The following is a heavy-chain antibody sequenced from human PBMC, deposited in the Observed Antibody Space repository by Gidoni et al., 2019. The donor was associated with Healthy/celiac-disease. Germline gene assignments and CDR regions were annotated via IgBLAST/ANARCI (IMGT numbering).Heavy chain of an antibody. Sequence: EVQLVQSGAEVKKPGESLKISCKGSGYSFTSYWIGWVRQMPGKGLEWMGIIYPGDSDTRYSPSFQDQVTISADKSISTAYLQWSSLKASDTAMYYCARHGITIFGVDGYFDYWGQGTLVTVSS. CDR3: ARHGITIFGVDGYFDY. CDR1: GYSFTSYW. J-gene: IGHJ4*02. D-gene: IGHD3-3*01. V-gene: IGHV5-51*01. CDR2: IYPGDSDT.